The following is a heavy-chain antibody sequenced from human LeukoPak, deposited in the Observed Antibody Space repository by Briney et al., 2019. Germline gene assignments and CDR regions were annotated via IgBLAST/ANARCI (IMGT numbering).Heavy chain of an antibody. J-gene: IGHJ6*03. Sequence: PGGSLRLSCVVSGFTVSCTYGLHLRVRQAPGKGLEWVSYISSSGSTIYYADSVKGRFTISRDNAKNSLYLQMNSLRAEDTAVYYCARVNFDRGATFPKRYYYYYMDVWGKGTTVTISS. CDR3: ARVNFDRGATFPKRYYYYYMDV. CDR2: ISSSGSTI. CDR1: GFTVSCTY. V-gene: IGHV3-11*04. D-gene: IGHD1-26*01.